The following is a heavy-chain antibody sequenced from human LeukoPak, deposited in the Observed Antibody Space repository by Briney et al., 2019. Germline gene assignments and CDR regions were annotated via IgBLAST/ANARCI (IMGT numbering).Heavy chain of an antibody. J-gene: IGHJ6*02. D-gene: IGHD6-13*01. CDR1: GGTFSSYA. V-gene: IGHV1-69*04. CDR3: ARWGIAAAGTGYYCYGMDA. CDR2: IIPILGIA. Sequence: SVKVSCKASGGTFSSYAISWVRQAPGQGLEWMGRIIPILGIANYAQKFQGRVTITADKSTSTAYMELSSLRSEDTAVYYCARWGIAAAGTGYYCYGMDAWGQGTTVTVSS.